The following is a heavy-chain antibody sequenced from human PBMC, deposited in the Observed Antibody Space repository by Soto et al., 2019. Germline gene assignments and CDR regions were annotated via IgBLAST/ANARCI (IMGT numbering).Heavy chain of an antibody. Sequence: QVQLQESGPGLVQPSQTLSLSCTVSGGSITSGGYYWSWIRQHPGKGLEWIGYIYYSGTTYYNPSLKSRLTISLDTSRHQFSLEVNSVSAADTAVYYCARADGSGYTFEHWGQGTLVTVSS. CDR2: IYYSGTT. D-gene: IGHD3-22*01. CDR1: GGSITSGGYY. J-gene: IGHJ4*02. CDR3: ARADGSGYTFEH. V-gene: IGHV4-31*03.